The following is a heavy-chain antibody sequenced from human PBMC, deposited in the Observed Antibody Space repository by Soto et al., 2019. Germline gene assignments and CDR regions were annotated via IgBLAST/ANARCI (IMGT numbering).Heavy chain of an antibody. V-gene: IGHV3-21*01. J-gene: IGHJ6*02. Sequence: GSLRLSCAASGFTFSSYSMNWVRQAPGKGLEWVSSTSRSGSFIYYYADSVKGRFTISRDNAKNSLYLQMNSLRAEDTAVYYSARDLPRGGDPRYYGTDVWGQGTTVTGFS. CDR3: ARDLPRGGDPRYYGTDV. CDR2: TSRSGSFI. CDR1: GFTFSSYS. D-gene: IGHD2-21*02.